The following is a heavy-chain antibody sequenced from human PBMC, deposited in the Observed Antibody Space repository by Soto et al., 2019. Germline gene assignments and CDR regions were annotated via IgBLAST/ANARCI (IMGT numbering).Heavy chain of an antibody. D-gene: IGHD3-22*01. J-gene: IGHJ5*02. CDR1: GGTFSSYP. CDR2: IIPIFGTT. CDR3: ATNVDNGYYVRWFAP. V-gene: IGHV1-69*13. Sequence: GASVKVSCKASGGTFSSYPINWVRQAPGQGLEWLGEIIPIFGTTDYAQKFQGRVTLTADESTNTAYMELSSLRSEDTDVYYCATNVDNGYYVRWFAPWGQGTLVTVSS.